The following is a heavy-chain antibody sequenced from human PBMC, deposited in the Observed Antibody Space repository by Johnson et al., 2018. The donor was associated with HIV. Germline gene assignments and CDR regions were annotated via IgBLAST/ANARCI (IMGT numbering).Heavy chain of an antibody. Sequence: EVQLVESGGGVVQPGRSLRLSCAASGFTFSNYGMHWVRQGPGKGLEWVSAIGTAGDTYYPGSVKGRFTISRENAKNSLYLHMNSLRAGDTAVYYCARANRGRNDAFDIWGQGTMVTVSS. CDR2: IGTAGDT. CDR1: GFTFSNYG. D-gene: IGHD2-15*01. J-gene: IGHJ3*02. CDR3: ARANRGRNDAFDI. V-gene: IGHV3-13*01.